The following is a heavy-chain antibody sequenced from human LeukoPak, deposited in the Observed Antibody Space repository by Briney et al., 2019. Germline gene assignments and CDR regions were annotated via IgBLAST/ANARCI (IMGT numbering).Heavy chain of an antibody. J-gene: IGHJ3*02. Sequence: PSETLSLTCAVSGGSISSSNWWSWVRQPPGKGLEWIGEIYHSGSTNYNPSLKSRVTISVDKSKNQFSLKLSSVTAADTAVYYCATASWGPMIVLDDDAFDIWGQGTMVTVSS. CDR3: ATASWGPMIVLDDDAFDI. CDR2: IYHSGST. V-gene: IGHV4-4*02. D-gene: IGHD3-22*01. CDR1: GGSISSSNW.